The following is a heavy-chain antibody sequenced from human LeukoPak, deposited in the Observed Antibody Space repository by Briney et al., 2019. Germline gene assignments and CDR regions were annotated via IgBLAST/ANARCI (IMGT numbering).Heavy chain of an antibody. Sequence: SETLSLTCTVSAGSISSYYWSWIRQPPGKGLEWIGYIYYSGSTNYNPSLKSRVTISVDTSKNHFSLKLSSVTAADTAVYYCGAGGYSGYDDFDYWGQGTLVTVSS. V-gene: IGHV4-59*01. CDR1: AGSISSYY. CDR3: GAGGYSGYDDFDY. J-gene: IGHJ4*02. D-gene: IGHD5-12*01. CDR2: IYYSGST.